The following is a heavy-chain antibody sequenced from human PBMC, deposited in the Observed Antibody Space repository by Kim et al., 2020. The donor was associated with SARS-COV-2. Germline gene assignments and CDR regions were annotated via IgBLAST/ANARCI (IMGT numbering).Heavy chain of an antibody. CDR3: ARHSGSYSDFDY. V-gene: IGHV3-53*01. CDR2: T. J-gene: IGHJ4*02. D-gene: IGHD1-26*01. Sequence: TYYADSVQGRFTISRDNSKNTLYLQMNSLRAEDTAVYYCARHSGSYSDFDYWGQGTLVTVSS.